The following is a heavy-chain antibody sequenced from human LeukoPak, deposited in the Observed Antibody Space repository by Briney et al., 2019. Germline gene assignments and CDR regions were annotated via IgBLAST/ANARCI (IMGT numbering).Heavy chain of an antibody. CDR3: ARGPYNLWDYGMDV. J-gene: IGHJ6*02. CDR1: GYTFTGYY. Sequence: ASVKVSCKASGYTFTGYYMHWVRQAPGQGLEWMGWINPNSGGTNYAQKFQGWVTMTRDTSISTAYMELSSLRSEDTAVYYCARGPYNLWDYGMDVWGQGTTVTVSS. V-gene: IGHV1-2*04. CDR2: INPNSGGT. D-gene: IGHD1-1*01.